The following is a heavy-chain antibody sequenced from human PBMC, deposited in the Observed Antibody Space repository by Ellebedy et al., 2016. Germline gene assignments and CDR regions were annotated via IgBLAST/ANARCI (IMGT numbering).Heavy chain of an antibody. CDR1: GFTFNNYA. V-gene: IGHV3-30-3*01. CDR2: ISYDGSNK. J-gene: IGHJ4*02. Sequence: LSLTCAASGFTFNNYAIHWVRQAPGKGLEWVAVISYDGSNKYYADSVKGRFTISRDNSKNTLYLQMNSLRAEDTAVYYCARGLGMAAISAVGYWGQGTLVTVSS. CDR3: ARGLGMAAISAVGY. D-gene: IGHD5-24*01.